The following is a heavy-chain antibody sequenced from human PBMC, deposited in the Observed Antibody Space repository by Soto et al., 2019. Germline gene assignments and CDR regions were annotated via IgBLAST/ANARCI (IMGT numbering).Heavy chain of an antibody. D-gene: IGHD6-13*01. Sequence: SLRLSCAASGFTFSSYGMHWVRQAPGKGLEWVAVISYDGSNKYYADSVKGRFTISRDNSKNTLYLQMNSLRAEDTAVYYCANGAAAGTAGNYYGMDVWGQGTTVTVSS. V-gene: IGHV3-30*18. CDR1: GFTFSSYG. CDR2: ISYDGSNK. J-gene: IGHJ6*02. CDR3: ANGAAAGTAGNYYGMDV.